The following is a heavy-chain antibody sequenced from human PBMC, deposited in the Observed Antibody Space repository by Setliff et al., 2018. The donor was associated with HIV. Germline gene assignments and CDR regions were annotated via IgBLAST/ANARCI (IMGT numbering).Heavy chain of an antibody. V-gene: IGHV4-38-2*01. Sequence: SETLSLTCGVSGYSMSSGYYWGWIRQPPGKGLEWIGNVYHTGSTYYNPSLQSRVTISVDSSKNQFSLNLFSVTAADTAVYYCARPRRVRSRAWYWFDIWGQGTLVTVSS. D-gene: IGHD6-19*01. J-gene: IGHJ5*02. CDR3: ARPRRVRSRAWYWFDI. CDR1: GYSMSSGYY. CDR2: VYHTGST.